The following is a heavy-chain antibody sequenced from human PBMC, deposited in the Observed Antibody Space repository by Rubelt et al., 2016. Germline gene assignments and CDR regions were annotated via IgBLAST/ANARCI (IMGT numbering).Heavy chain of an antibody. D-gene: IGHD1-1*01. Sequence: EVQLVESGGGLIQPGGSLRLSCAASGFTVSSNYMSWVRQAPGKGLEWVSVIYSGGSAYYADSVKGRLTSSRDNSKSTLYLQSNSLRAEDTAVYYCARSLAGTSDYWGQGTLVTVSS. CDR1: GFTVSSNY. J-gene: IGHJ4*02. CDR2: IYSGGSA. V-gene: IGHV3-53*01. CDR3: ARSLAGTSDY.